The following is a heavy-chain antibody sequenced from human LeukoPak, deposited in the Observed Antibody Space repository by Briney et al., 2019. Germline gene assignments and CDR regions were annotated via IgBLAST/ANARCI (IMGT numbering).Heavy chain of an antibody. Sequence: PSETLSLTCAVYGGSFSGYYWSWIRQPPGKGLEWIGEINHSGSTNYNPSLKSRVTISVDKSKNQFSLKLSSVTAADTAVYYCARASGRPHYYYYGMDVWGQGTTVTVSS. CDR2: INHSGST. V-gene: IGHV4-34*01. D-gene: IGHD3-10*01. CDR3: ARASGRPHYYYYGMDV. CDR1: GGSFSGYY. J-gene: IGHJ6*02.